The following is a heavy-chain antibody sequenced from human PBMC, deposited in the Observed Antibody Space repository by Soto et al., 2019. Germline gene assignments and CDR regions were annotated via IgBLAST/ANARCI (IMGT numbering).Heavy chain of an antibody. CDR1: GFTFDNDA. Sequence: GGSLRLSCAASGFTFDNDAMHWVRQVPGKGVEWVSGISFNSGSIGYADSVKGRFTISRDNAKKSLYLQMNSLRPEDTALYYCAKGGYYDSSGVGSAFRVWGRGTMVTVSS. D-gene: IGHD3-22*01. J-gene: IGHJ3*01. CDR3: AKGGYYDSSGVGSAFRV. V-gene: IGHV3-9*01. CDR2: ISFNSGSI.